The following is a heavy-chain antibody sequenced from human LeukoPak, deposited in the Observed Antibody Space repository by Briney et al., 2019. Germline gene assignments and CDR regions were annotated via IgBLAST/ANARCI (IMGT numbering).Heavy chain of an antibody. Sequence: PSETLSLTCTVSGGSISSGDHYWSWIRQPPGKGLEWIGYIYNSGSAYYNPSLKSRVTISADTSKNQFSLRLSSVTAADTAVYYCARPRDSGTYWYFDLWGRGTLVTVSS. CDR2: IYNSGSA. D-gene: IGHD2-15*01. V-gene: IGHV4-30-4*01. CDR1: GGSISSGDHY. J-gene: IGHJ2*01. CDR3: ARPRDSGTYWYFDL.